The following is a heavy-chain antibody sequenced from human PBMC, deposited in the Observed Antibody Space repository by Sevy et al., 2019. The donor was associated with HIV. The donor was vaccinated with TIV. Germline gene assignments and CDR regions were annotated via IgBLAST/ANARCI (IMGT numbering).Heavy chain of an antibody. J-gene: IGHJ6*02. D-gene: IGHD3-22*01. CDR1: GYSFTSYW. Sequence: GESLKISCKGSGYSFTSYWIGWVRQMPGKGLEWMGIIYPGDSDTRYSPSFQGQVTISADKSISTAYLQWSSLKASDTAMYYCAVSAYYDSSGYYPGRYGMDVWGQGTTVTVSS. V-gene: IGHV5-51*01. CDR3: AVSAYYDSSGYYPGRYGMDV. CDR2: IYPGDSDT.